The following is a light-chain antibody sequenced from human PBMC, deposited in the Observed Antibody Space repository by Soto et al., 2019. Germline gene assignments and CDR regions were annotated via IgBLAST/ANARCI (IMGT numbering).Light chain of an antibody. CDR2: GVS. Sequence: QSALAQPRSVSGSPGQSVTISCTGTNSDVGGYNYVSWYQQYPGKAPKLMISGVSERPSGVPDRFSGSKSGNTASLTISGLHAEDAADYSCCSYVDTDTWVFGGGTKVTVL. V-gene: IGLV2-11*01. J-gene: IGLJ3*02. CDR1: NSDVGGYNY. CDR3: CSYVDTDTWV.